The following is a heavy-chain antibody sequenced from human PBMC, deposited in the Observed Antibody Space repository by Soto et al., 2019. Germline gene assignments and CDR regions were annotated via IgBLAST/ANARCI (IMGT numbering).Heavy chain of an antibody. D-gene: IGHD6-19*01. V-gene: IGHV4-30-2*01. CDR2: IYHSGST. J-gene: IGHJ6*02. CDR1: GGSISSGGYS. Sequence: SETLSLTCAVSGGSISSGGYSWSWIRQPPGKGLEWIGYIYHSGSTNYNPSLKSRVTISVDKSKNQFSLKLSSVTAADTAVYYCARDLRRVAVAGTRGYYYGMDVWGQGTTVTVSS. CDR3: ARDLRRVAVAGTRGYYYGMDV.